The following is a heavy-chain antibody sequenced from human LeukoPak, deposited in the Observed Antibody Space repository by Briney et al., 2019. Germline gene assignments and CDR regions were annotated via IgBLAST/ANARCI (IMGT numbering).Heavy chain of an antibody. CDR2: ISTTSYYI. CDR1: GFTFSNFG. J-gene: IGHJ3*01. D-gene: IGHD3-3*01. V-gene: IGHV3-21*06. Sequence: GGSLRLSCAASGFTFSNFGMNWVRQAPGKGLEWVSSISTTSYYIKYADSVKGRFNISRDNAKNSLSLQMNSLRVEDTAVYFCARDVGDYDFWSGLNELDLWGQGTVVTVSS. CDR3: ARDVGDYDFWSGLNELDL.